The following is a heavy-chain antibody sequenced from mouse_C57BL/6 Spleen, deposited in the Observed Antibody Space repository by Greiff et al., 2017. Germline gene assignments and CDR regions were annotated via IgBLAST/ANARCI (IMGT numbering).Heavy chain of an antibody. V-gene: IGHV5-17*01. D-gene: IGHD1-1*01. CDR3: VYYYGSSYGYFDV. J-gene: IGHJ1*03. CDR2: ISSGSSTI. Sequence: DVMLVESGGGLVKPGGSLKLSCAASGFTFSDYGMHWVRQAPEKGLEWVAYISSGSSTIYYADTVKGRFTISRDNAKNTLFLQMTSLRSEDTAMYYCVYYYGSSYGYFDVWGTGTTVTVSS. CDR1: GFTFSDYG.